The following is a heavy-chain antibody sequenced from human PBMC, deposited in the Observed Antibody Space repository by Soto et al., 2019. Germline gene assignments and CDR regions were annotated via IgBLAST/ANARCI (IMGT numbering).Heavy chain of an antibody. CDR3: ARLWFGDYYYYGMDV. J-gene: IGHJ6*02. V-gene: IGHV4-59*08. Sequence: PSETLSLTCTVSGGSISSYYWSWIRQPPGKGLEWIGYIYYSGSTNYNPSLKSRVTISVDTSKNQFSLKLSPVTAADTAVYYCARLWFGDYYYYGMDVWGQGTTVTVSS. CDR1: GGSISSYY. D-gene: IGHD3-10*01. CDR2: IYYSGST.